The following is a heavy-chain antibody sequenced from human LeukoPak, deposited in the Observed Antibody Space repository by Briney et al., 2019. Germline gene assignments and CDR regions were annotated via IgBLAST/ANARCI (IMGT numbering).Heavy chain of an antibody. CDR3: ARESGGRTGGKTFDY. J-gene: IGHJ4*02. CDR1: GFTFSSYE. D-gene: IGHD1-26*01. CDR2: ITSSGNTM. Sequence: PGGSLRLSCAASGFTFSSYEMNWVRQAPGKGLERVSFITSSGNTMYYADSVKGRFTISRDNAKNSLYLQMNSLRADDTAVYYCARESGGRTGGKTFDYWGQGTLVTVSS. V-gene: IGHV3-48*03.